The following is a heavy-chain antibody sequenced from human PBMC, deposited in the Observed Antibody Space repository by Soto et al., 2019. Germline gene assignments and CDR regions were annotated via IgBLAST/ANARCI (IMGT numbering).Heavy chain of an antibody. D-gene: IGHD2-2*02. V-gene: IGHV3-21*01. Sequence: PRLSCVASGFTFRSYTMNWVPQAPGKGLECLSAIRCFSPYTFYADSVKGRFTISRDNAKNTLYLQMNSLQVEDTAIYYCAKHLEYTPSDGMGVWGQGTTVTVSS. CDR2: IRCFSPYT. CDR1: GFTFRSYT. J-gene: IGHJ6*02. CDR3: AKHLEYTPSDGMGV.